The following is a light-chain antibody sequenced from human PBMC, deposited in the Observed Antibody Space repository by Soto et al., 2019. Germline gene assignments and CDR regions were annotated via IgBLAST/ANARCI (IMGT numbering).Light chain of an antibody. J-gene: IGKJ1*01. CDR1: QSVSSN. Sequence: EIVMTQSPATLSVSPGERATLSCRASQSVSSNLAWYQQKPGQAPRLLIYGASTRATGIPARFSGSGSGTEFTLTISSLQSEDFAIYLCQQYNNWPPDRTSGHGTKVEIK. V-gene: IGKV3-15*01. CDR2: GAS. CDR3: QQYNNWPPDRT.